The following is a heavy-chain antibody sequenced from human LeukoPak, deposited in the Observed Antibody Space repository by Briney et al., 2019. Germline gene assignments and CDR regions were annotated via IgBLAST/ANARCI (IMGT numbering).Heavy chain of an antibody. CDR3: ARGGGWDAYYYYGLDV. D-gene: IGHD6-19*01. CDR2: ISSSSTYI. CDR1: GFTFSSYT. J-gene: IGHJ6*02. V-gene: IGHV3-21*01. Sequence: GGSLRLSCAASGFTFSSYTMNWVRQAPGKGLEWISSISSSSTYIYYADSVKGRFTISRDNARNSLYLQMNSLRAEDTAVYYCARGGGWDAYYYYGLDVWGQGTTVTVSS.